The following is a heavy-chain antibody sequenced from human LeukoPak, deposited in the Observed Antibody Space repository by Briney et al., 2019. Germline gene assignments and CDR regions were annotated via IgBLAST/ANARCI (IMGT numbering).Heavy chain of an antibody. CDR1: GYSFTRYW. D-gene: IGHD2-2*01. CDR2: IYPRDSDT. CDR3: TRLDCSTSCYPRDAFDI. Sequence: GESLKISCKCSGYSFTRYWIGWVRQLPGKGLKWMGIIYPRDSDTRYSPSFQGQVTISADKSINPAYLQWSSLKASDTAMYYCTRLDCSTSCYPRDAFDIWGQGTMVTVS. V-gene: IGHV5-51*01. J-gene: IGHJ3*02.